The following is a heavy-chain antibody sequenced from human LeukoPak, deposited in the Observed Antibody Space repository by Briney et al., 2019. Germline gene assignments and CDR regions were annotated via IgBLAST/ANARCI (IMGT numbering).Heavy chain of an antibody. CDR1: GYTFTGYY. J-gene: IGHJ4*02. CDR3: ATGPPKLVRGVIMVY. Sequence: ASVKVSCKASGYTFTGYYMHWVRQAPGQGLEWMGWINPNSGGTNYAQKFQGRVTMTRDTSISTAYMELSSLRSEDTAVYYCATGPPKLVRGVIMVYWGQGTLVTVSS. CDR2: INPNSGGT. V-gene: IGHV1-2*02. D-gene: IGHD3-10*01.